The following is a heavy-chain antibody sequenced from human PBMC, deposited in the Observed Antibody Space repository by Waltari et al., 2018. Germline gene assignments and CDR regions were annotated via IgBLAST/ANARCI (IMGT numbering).Heavy chain of an antibody. V-gene: IGHV3-23*01. CDR1: GFTFSSYA. CDR2: ISGSGGST. J-gene: IGHJ6*02. D-gene: IGHD2-15*01. CDR3: AKEGGYCSGGSCHTLAYYYYGMDV. Sequence: EVQLLESGGGLVQPGGSLRLSCAAFGFTFSSYAMSWVRQAPRKGLEWVSGISGSGGSTYYADSGKGRFTISRDNSKNTLYLQMNSLRAEDTAVYYCAKEGGYCSGGSCHTLAYYYYGMDVWGQGTTVTVSS.